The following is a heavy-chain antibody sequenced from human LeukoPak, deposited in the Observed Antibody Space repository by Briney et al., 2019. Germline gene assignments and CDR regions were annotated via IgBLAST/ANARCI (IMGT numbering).Heavy chain of an antibody. J-gene: IGHJ6*02. CDR3: ARDRLLRLQYGMDV. CDR1: GYTFTSYY. V-gene: IGHV1-46*01. D-gene: IGHD2/OR15-2a*01. CDR2: INPSGSST. Sequence: GASVKVSCKASGYTFTSYYMHWVRQAPGQGLEWMGIINPSGSSTRYAQKFQGRVTMTSDTSTSTVYMELSSLRSEDTAVYYCARDRLLRLQYGMDVWGQGTTVTVSS.